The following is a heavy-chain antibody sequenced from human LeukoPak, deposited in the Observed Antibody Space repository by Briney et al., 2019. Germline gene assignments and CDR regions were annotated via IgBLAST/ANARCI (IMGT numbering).Heavy chain of an antibody. J-gene: IGHJ4*02. CDR1: GFTFNRFA. V-gene: IGHV3-23*01. Sequence: GGSLRLSCAASGFTFNRFAMSWVRQAPGKGLEWVSSITGSGDRTFYADSVKGRFTISRDNSKNTLYLQMNSLRAEDTAVYYCAARYGQVDYWGQGTLVTVSS. CDR2: ITGSGDRT. CDR3: AARYGQVDY. D-gene: IGHD4-17*01.